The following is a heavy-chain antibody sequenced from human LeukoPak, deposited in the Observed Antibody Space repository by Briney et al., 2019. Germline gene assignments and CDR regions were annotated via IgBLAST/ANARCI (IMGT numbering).Heavy chain of an antibody. CDR3: AKLLGVVAATSHFDR. V-gene: IGHV3-23*01. CDR1: GFTFSTYA. CDR2: ISGSGGYT. Sequence: QTGGSLRLSCAASGFTFSTYAVSWVRQAPGKGLEWVSAISGSGGYTYYADSVKGRFTISRDNSKNTLYLQMNSLRAEDTAVYYCAKLLGVVAATSHFDRWGQGTLVTVSS. J-gene: IGHJ4*02. D-gene: IGHD2-15*01.